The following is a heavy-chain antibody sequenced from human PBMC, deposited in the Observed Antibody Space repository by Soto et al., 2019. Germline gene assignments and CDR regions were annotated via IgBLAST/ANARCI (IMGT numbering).Heavy chain of an antibody. V-gene: IGHV4-31*03. CDR3: ARTSYYDSSKIDY. CDR2: IYYSGST. Sequence: SETLSLTCTVSGGSISSGGYYWSWIRQHPGKGLEWIGYIYYSGSTYYNPSLKSRVTISVDTSKNQFSLKLSSVTAADTAVYYCARTSYYDSSKIDYWGQGTLVTVSS. CDR1: GGSISSGGYY. J-gene: IGHJ4*02. D-gene: IGHD3-22*01.